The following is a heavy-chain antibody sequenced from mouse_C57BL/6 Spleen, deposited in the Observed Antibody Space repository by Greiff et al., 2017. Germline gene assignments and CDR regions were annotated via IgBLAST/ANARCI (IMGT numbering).Heavy chain of an antibody. CDR2: IDPSDSYT. D-gene: IGHD2-4*01. CDR1: GYTFTSYW. CDR3: ARSYYDPFAY. J-gene: IGHJ3*01. V-gene: IGHV1-69*01. Sequence: QVQLQQPGAELVMPGASVKLSCKASGYTFTSYWMHWVKQRPGQGLEWIGEIDPSDSYTNYNQKFKGKSTLTVDKSSSTAYMQLSSLTSEDSAVYYCARSYYDPFAYWGKGTLVTVSA.